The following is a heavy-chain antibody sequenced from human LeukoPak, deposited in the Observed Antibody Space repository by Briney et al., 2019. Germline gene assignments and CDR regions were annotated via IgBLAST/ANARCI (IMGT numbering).Heavy chain of an antibody. V-gene: IGHV4-34*01. J-gene: IGHJ6*03. CDR3: ARVPYYYMDV. CDR1: GGSFSGYY. Sequence: SETLSLTCAVYGGSFSGYYWSWIRQPPGKGLEWIGEINHSGSTNYNPSLKSRVTISVDTSKNQFSLKLSSVTAADTAVYYCARVPYYYMDVWGKGTTVTVSS. CDR2: INHSGST.